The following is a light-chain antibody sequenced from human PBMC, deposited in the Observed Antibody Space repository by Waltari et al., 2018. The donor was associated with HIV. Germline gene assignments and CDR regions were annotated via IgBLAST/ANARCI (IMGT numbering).Light chain of an antibody. Sequence: QSVLTQPPSVSEAPRQRVTISCSGSSSNIENNAVNWYQQVPVKAPNLLIYYDDLLSSGVSDRFSGSKSGTSASLAIRGVQSEDEADYYCAAWDDSLNGYVFGSGTKVTVL. J-gene: IGLJ1*01. CDR3: AAWDDSLNGYV. CDR2: YDD. V-gene: IGLV1-36*01. CDR1: SSNIENNA.